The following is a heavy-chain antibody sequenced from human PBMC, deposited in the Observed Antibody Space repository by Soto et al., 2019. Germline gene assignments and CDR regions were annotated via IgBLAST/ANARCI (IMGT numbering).Heavy chain of an antibody. D-gene: IGHD1-26*01. V-gene: IGHV3-23*01. CDR3: AKDPRVGATAAEYFQE. CDR1: GFTFSNYA. CDR2: ISTSGFGT. J-gene: IGHJ1*01. Sequence: EVQLLESGGGLVQPGGSLRLSCVGSGFTFSNYAMSWVRQAPGKGLEWVSSISTSGFGTYYADFVKGRFTISRDNSKIMLYMQVNSLRVEDTAVYYCAKDPRVGATAAEYFQEWGQGTLVTVSS.